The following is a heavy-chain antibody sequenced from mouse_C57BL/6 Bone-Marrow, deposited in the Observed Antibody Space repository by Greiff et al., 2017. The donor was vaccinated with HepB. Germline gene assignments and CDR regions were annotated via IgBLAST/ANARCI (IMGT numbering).Heavy chain of an antibody. Sequence: QVQLQQSGAELVRPGASVKLSCKASGYTFTSYGISWVKQRTGQGLEWIGEIYPRSGNTYYNEKFKGKATLTADKSSSTAYMELRSLTSEDSAVYFCASRSGYRCCFDYWGQGTTLTVSS. CDR1: GYTFTSYG. CDR3: ASRSGYRCCFDY. CDR2: IYPRSGNT. D-gene: IGHD3-2*02. J-gene: IGHJ2*01. V-gene: IGHV1-81*01.